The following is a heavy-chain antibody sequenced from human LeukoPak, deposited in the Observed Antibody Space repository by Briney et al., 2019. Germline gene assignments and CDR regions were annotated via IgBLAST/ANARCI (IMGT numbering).Heavy chain of an antibody. J-gene: IGHJ3*02. CDR2: IQPADPQT. V-gene: IGHV5-51*01. D-gene: IGHD1-1*01. CDR3: ARRLRTGGFDI. Sequence: GESLKISCMGSGYRFTTYWIDRVRQVPGKGLEWMGLIQPADPQTRYNPSFQGQVTLSDDKSINTAYLQWSSLRPSDTAIYYCARRLRTGGFDIWGQGTEVTVSS. CDR1: GYRFTTYW.